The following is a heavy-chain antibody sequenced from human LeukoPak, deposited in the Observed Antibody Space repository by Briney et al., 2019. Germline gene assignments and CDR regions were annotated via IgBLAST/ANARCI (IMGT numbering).Heavy chain of an antibody. J-gene: IGHJ4*02. CDR1: GYTFTSYY. D-gene: IGHD2-2*01. V-gene: IGHV1-2*02. CDR2: INPNSGGT. Sequence: GASVKVSCKASGYTFTSYYMHWVRQAPGQGLEWMGWINPNSGGTNYAQKFQGRVTMTRDTSISTAYMELSRLRSDDTAVYYCARDRTYQVAYCSSTSCYPSALDYWGQGTLVTVSS. CDR3: ARDRTYQVAYCSSTSCYPSALDY.